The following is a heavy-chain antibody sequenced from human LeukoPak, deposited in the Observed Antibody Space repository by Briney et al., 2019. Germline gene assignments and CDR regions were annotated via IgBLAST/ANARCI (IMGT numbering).Heavy chain of an antibody. D-gene: IGHD2-8*01. CDR3: ARDRWGTYGGRTIDY. J-gene: IGHJ4*02. CDR1: GFTFSSYS. CDR2: ISSSSSTV. Sequence: GGSLRLSCAASGFTFSSYSMNWVRQAPGKGLEWVSYISSSSSTVYYADSVKGRFTISRDNAKNSLYLQMNSLRAEDTAVYYCARDRWGTYGGRTIDYWGQGTLVTVSS. V-gene: IGHV3-48*04.